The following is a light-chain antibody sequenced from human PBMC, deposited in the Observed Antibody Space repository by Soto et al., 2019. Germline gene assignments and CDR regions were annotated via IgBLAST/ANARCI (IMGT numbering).Light chain of an antibody. Sequence: EFVLTQSPATLSLSPGERATLSCRASENVRTFVDWYQQKPGQAPRLLIYGASKRATGIPARFSGSGSGTDFTLTIIDLETEDFAVYYCPQHSHWPPWTFGQGTRVEIQ. J-gene: IGKJ1*01. V-gene: IGKV3-11*01. CDR2: GAS. CDR3: PQHSHWPPWT. CDR1: ENVRTF.